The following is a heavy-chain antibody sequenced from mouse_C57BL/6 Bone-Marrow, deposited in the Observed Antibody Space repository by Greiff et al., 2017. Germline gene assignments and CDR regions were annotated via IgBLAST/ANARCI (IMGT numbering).Heavy chain of an antibody. CDR1: GFTFSSYA. Sequence: EVMLVESGGGLVKPGGSLKLSCAASGFTFSSYAMSWVRQTPEKRLEWVATISDGGSYTYYPDNVKGRFTISRDNAKNNLYLQMSHLKSEDTAMYYCARDLGPFDYWGQGTTLTVAS. CDR3: ARDLGPFDY. V-gene: IGHV5-4*01. D-gene: IGHD4-1*01. J-gene: IGHJ2*01. CDR2: ISDGGSYT.